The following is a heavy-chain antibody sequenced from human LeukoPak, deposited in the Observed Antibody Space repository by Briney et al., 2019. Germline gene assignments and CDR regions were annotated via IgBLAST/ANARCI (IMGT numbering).Heavy chain of an antibody. D-gene: IGHD3-22*01. J-gene: IGHJ4*02. CDR1: GGSISSYY. CDR2: IHYTGST. V-gene: IGHV4-59*01. Sequence: PSETLSLTCTVSGGSISSYYWGWIRQPPGKGLECIGYIHYTGSTNYNASLKSRVTISVDTSKNQFSLKLPSVTAADTAVYYCARGVGSGYTDDWGQGTLVTVSS. CDR3: ARGVGSGYTDD.